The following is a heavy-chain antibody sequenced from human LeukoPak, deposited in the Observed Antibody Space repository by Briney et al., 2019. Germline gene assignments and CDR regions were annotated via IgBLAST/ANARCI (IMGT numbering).Heavy chain of an antibody. CDR2: IFYDGSS. CDR3: ARGGYYGSGNDFRFDP. J-gene: IGHJ5*02. D-gene: IGHD3-10*01. CDR1: GGSIRNSNYY. V-gene: IGHV4-39*07. Sequence: PSETLSLTCTVSGGSIRNSNYYWGWIRQPPGKGLEWIGSIFYDGSSDYNPSLKSRVTISVDTSKNKFSLKLSSVTAADTAIYYCARGGYYGSGNDFRFDPWGQGTLVTVSS.